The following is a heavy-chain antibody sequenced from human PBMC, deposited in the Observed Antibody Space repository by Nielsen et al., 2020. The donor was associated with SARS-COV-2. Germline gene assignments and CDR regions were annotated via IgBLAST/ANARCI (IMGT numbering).Heavy chain of an antibody. V-gene: IGHV3-30*03. J-gene: IGHJ6*02. Sequence: VRQMPGKGLEWVAVISYDGSNKYYADSVKGRFTISRDNSKNTLYLQMNSLRAEDTAVYYCARDYNGRIAAAGGVGRYYYYGMDVWGQGTTVTVSS. CDR2: ISYDGSNK. D-gene: IGHD6-13*01. CDR3: ARDYNGRIAAAGGVGRYYYYGMDV.